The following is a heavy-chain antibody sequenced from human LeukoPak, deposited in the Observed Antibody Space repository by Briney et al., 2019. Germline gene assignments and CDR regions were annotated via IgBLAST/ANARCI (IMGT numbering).Heavy chain of an antibody. CDR1: GYTFTSYG. CDR2: ISAYNGNT. V-gene: IGHV1-18*01. Sequence: ASVKVSCKASGYTFTSYGISWVRQAPGQGLEWMGWISAYNGNTNYAQKLQGRVTMTTDTSTSTAYMELRSLRSDDTAVYYRARVVQDSSGYYYTGDAFVIWGQGTMVTVSS. CDR3: ARVVQDSSGYYYTGDAFVI. D-gene: IGHD3-22*01. J-gene: IGHJ3*02.